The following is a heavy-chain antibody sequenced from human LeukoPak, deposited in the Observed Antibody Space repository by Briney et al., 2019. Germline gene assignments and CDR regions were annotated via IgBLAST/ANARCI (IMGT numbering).Heavy chain of an antibody. J-gene: IGHJ4*02. CDR2: IYHSGST. CDR3: AREGLRRTAGVDY. Sequence: SGTLSLTCAVSGGSISSSNWWSWVRQPPGKGLEWIGEIYHSGSTNYNPSLKSRVTISVDKSKNQFSLKLSSVTAADTAVYYCAREGLRRTAGVDYWGQGTLVTVSS. CDR1: GGSISSSNW. D-gene: IGHD5-12*01. V-gene: IGHV4-4*02.